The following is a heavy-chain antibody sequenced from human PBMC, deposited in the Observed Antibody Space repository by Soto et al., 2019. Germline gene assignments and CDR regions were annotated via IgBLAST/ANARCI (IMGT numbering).Heavy chain of an antibody. CDR2: IFASGRT. Sequence: SETLSLTCTVSGGSISNDRWSWVRQPAGKGLEWIGRIFASGRTNYNPSLQSRVTMSVDTSKNQFSLTMTSLAAADTAVYYCTSGTFETNALVYWGQGIPVTVSS. CDR3: TSGTFETNALVY. CDR1: GGSISNDR. D-gene: IGHD2-8*01. J-gene: IGHJ4*02. V-gene: IGHV4-4*07.